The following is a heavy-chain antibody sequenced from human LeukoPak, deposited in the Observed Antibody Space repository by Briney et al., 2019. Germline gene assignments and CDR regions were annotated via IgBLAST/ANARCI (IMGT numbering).Heavy chain of an antibody. V-gene: IGHV3-23*01. Sequence: GGSLRLSCAASGLTFSNYAMSWVRQAPGKGLEWVSSITSNGGTTYYADSVKGRFTISRDNSKNTLYLQMNSLRAEDTAVYYCARDAPGEPIVVVPAAMAHWGQGTLVTVSS. CDR3: ARDAPGEPIVVVPAAMAH. D-gene: IGHD2-2*01. CDR2: ITSNGGTT. CDR1: GLTFSNYA. J-gene: IGHJ4*02.